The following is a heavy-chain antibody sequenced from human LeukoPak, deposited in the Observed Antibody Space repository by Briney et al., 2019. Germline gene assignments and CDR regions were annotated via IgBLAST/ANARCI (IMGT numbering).Heavy chain of an antibody. D-gene: IGHD6-25*01. J-gene: IGHJ4*01. CDR1: GGSISGSRT. CDR3: ARAFTAAGLDF. CDR2: IHYDGRT. V-gene: IGHV4-39*07. Sequence: SETLSLTCTVSGGSISGSRTWGWIRQPPGKGLEWIGNIHYDGRTASNPSLKSRVTISLDTSKNQFSLKVSSVTAADTAFYYCARAFTAAGLDFWGQGTLVTVSS.